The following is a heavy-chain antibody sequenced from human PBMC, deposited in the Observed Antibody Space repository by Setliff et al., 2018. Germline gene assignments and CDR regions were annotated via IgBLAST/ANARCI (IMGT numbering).Heavy chain of an antibody. V-gene: IGHV4-30-4*08. CDR1: GGSISSGDYY. J-gene: IGHJ3*02. CDR3: AREAPGYAFDI. Sequence: SETLSLTCTVSGGSISSGDYYWSWIRQPPGKGLEWIGYIYYSGSTYYNPFLKSRVTISVDTSKNQFSLKLSSVTAADTAVYYCAREAPGYAFDIWGQGTMVTVSS. CDR2: IYYSGST. D-gene: IGHD1-1*01.